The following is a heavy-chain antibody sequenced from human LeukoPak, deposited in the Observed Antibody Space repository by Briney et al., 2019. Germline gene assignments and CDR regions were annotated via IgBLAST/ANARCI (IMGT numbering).Heavy chain of an antibody. Sequence: GGSLRLSCSASGFTFSTYWMSWVRQAPGKGLEWVANMRRDGNEIYYLDSVRGRFTISRDNAKNSLYLQMNSLRAEDTAVYYCARDETYYYDSSGRNWFDPWGQGTLVTVSS. D-gene: IGHD3-22*01. J-gene: IGHJ5*02. CDR3: ARDETYYYDSSGRNWFDP. V-gene: IGHV3-7*03. CDR2: MRRDGNEI. CDR1: GFTFSTYW.